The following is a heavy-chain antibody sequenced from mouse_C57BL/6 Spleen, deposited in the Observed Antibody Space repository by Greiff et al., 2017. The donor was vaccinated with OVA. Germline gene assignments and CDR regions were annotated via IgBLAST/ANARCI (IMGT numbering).Heavy chain of an antibody. CDR3: ARGVYGNYDAMDY. V-gene: IGHV1-53*01. CDR1: GYTFTSYW. J-gene: IGHJ4*01. D-gene: IGHD2-10*02. Sequence: VQLQQSGTELVKPGASVKLSCKASGYTFTSYWMHWVKQRPGQGLEWIGNINPSNGGTNYNEKFKSKATLTVDKSSSTAYMQLSSLTSEDSAVYYCARGVYGNYDAMDYWGQGTSVTVSS. CDR2: INPSNGGT.